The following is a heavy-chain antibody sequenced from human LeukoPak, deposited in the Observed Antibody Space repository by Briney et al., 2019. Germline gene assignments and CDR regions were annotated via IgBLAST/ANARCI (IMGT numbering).Heavy chain of an antibody. J-gene: IGHJ5*02. V-gene: IGHV1-46*01. Sequence: ASVKVSCKASGYSFTSSYIQWVRQAPGQGLEWMGIINPSGDSRNYAQKFQGRITMTRDTSTSTVYMEVSSLRSEDTAVYYCAATVTTYGWFDPWGPGTLVTVSS. CDR3: AATVTTYGWFDP. CDR1: GYSFTSSY. D-gene: IGHD4-17*01. CDR2: INPSGDSR.